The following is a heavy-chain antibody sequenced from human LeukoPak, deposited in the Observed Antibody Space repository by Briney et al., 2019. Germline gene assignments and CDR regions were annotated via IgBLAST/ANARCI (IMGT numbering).Heavy chain of an antibody. CDR2: IYYSGST. CDR1: GGSISSYY. J-gene: IGHJ2*01. V-gene: IGHV4-59*12. D-gene: IGHD6-13*01. CDR3: ARGRLSRKVAAAMTRPYWYFDL. Sequence: PSETLSLTCTVSGGSISSYYWSWIRQPPGKGLEWIGYIYYSGSTNYNPSLKSRVTISVDTSKNQFSLKLSSVTAADTAVYYCARGRLSRKVAAAMTRPYWYFDLWGRGTLVTVSS.